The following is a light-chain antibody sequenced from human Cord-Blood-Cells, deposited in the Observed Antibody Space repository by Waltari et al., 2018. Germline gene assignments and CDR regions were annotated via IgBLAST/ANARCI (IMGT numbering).Light chain of an antibody. CDR3: QVWDSSSDHYV. CDR1: NIGSKS. V-gene: IGLV3-21*04. Sequence: SYVLTQPPSVSVAPGKTARITCGGNNIGSKSAPWYQQKPGQAPVLVIYYDSDRPSGIPERFSGSNSGNTATLTISRVEAGDEADYYCQVWDSSSDHYVFGTGTKVTVL. J-gene: IGLJ1*01. CDR2: YDS.